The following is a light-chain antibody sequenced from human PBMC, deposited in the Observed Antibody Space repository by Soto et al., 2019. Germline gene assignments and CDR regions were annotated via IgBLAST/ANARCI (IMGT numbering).Light chain of an antibody. J-gene: IGKJ4*01. V-gene: IGKV4-1*01. Sequence: DIVMTQSPDSLAVSLGERATINCKSSQSILYSSNNKNYLAWYQQKPGQPPKLLIYWASTRESGVPDRFSGSGYGTDFTLPISSLQAEDVAVYYCQQYYSTPQLTFGGGTKVEIK. CDR2: WAS. CDR3: QQYYSTPQLT. CDR1: QSILYSSNNKNY.